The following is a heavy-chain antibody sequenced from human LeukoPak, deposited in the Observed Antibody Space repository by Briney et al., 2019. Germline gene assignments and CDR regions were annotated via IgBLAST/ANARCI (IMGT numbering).Heavy chain of an antibody. V-gene: IGHV4-59*08. D-gene: IGHD4-11*01. CDR2: IYYSGST. CDR3: ASNDYSNPNYFDY. J-gene: IGHJ4*02. CDR1: GGSFSGYY. Sequence: SETLSLTCAVYGGSFSGYYWSWIRQPPGKGLEWIGYIYYSGSTNYNPSLKSRVTISVDTSKNQFSLKLSSVTAADTAVYYCASNDYSNPNYFDYWGQGTLVTVSS.